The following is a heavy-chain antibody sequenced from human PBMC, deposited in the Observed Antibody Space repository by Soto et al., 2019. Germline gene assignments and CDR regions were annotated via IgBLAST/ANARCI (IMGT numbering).Heavy chain of an antibody. J-gene: IGHJ4*02. V-gene: IGHV4-59*01. CDR2: IYYSGST. Sequence: QVQLQESGPGLVKPSETLSLTCTVSGGSISSYYWSWIRQPPGKGLEWIGYIYYSGSTNYNPSLKSRVPISVDTSKNQFSLKLSSVTAADTAVYYCARVPPATPPYYFDYWGQGTLVTVSS. CDR1: GGSISSYY. D-gene: IGHD2-15*01. CDR3: ARVPPATPPYYFDY.